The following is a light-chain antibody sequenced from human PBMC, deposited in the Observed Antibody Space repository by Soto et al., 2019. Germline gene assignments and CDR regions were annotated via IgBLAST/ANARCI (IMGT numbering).Light chain of an antibody. CDR2: DVS. CDR1: ISDVGGYNF. Sequence: QSSLTEPRSLSDSPGQSVTISCTGTISDVGGYNFVSWYQQYPGKAPKLMIYDVSKRPSGVPERFSGSKSGNTASLTISGLQAEDEADYYCCSYAGTYAYVFGTGTKVTVL. J-gene: IGLJ1*01. V-gene: IGLV2-11*01. CDR3: CSYAGTYAYV.